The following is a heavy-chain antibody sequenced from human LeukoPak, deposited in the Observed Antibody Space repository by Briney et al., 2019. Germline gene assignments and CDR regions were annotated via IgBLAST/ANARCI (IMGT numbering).Heavy chain of an antibody. CDR2: IYSGGST. Sequence: GGSLRLSCVASGFIVSSNYMSWVRQAPGKGLEWVSVIYSGGSTDYADSVKGLFTISRDNSKNTLYLQMNSLRAEDTAVYYCARVVPHYFDYWGQGTLVTVSS. D-gene: IGHD2-2*01. CDR3: ARVVPHYFDY. CDR1: GFIVSSNY. J-gene: IGHJ4*02. V-gene: IGHV3-53*01.